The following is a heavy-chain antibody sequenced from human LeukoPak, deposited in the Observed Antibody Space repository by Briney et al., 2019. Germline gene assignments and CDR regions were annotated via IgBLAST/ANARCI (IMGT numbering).Heavy chain of an antibody. CDR2: IYYSGST. Sequence: PSQTLPLTCTVSGGSISSGDYYWSWIRQPPGKGLEWIGYIYYSGSTYYNPSLKSRVTISVDTSKNQFSLKLSSVTAADTAVYYCARGCGSTSCYDFDIWGQGTMVTVSS. D-gene: IGHD2-2*01. J-gene: IGHJ3*02. CDR3: ARGCGSTSCYDFDI. CDR1: GGSISSGDYY. V-gene: IGHV4-30-4*01.